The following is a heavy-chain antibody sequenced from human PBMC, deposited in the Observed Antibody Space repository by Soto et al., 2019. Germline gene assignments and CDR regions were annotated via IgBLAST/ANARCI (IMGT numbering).Heavy chain of an antibody. D-gene: IGHD1-26*01. CDR1: GFALRTFW. J-gene: IGHJ4*02. CDR3: GRLGARQKTDY. CDR2: IKEDGSKI. V-gene: IGHV3-7*05. Sequence: EVELVESGGDLVQPGGSLRLSCAASGFALRTFWMTWVRQAPGKGLEWVANIKEDGSKIYYVDSVKGRFTVSRDNAKNSLYLQMSSLRAEDTAVYYCGRLGARQKTDYWGQGTLVIVSS.